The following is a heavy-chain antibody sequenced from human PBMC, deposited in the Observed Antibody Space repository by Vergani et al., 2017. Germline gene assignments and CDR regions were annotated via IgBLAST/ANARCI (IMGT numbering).Heavy chain of an antibody. D-gene: IGHD3-22*01. CDR2: ISWNSGAV. Sequence: EVDLVESGGGLAQPGGSLRLSCEASGITFWKFGMHWVRQGPGKGLEWVSGISWNSGAVDYADSVRGRFTISRDNSQTTVFLQMNSLRADDSAVYYCTXAGQYDSDNFHDSWGQGALVTVAS. V-gene: IGHV3-9*01. CDR3: TXAGQYDSDNFHDS. CDR1: GITFWKFG. J-gene: IGHJ1*01.